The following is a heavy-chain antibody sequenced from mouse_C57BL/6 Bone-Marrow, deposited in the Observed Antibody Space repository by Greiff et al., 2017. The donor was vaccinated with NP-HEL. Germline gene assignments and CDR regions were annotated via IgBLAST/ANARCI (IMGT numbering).Heavy chain of an antibody. V-gene: IGHV1-42*01. J-gene: IGHJ4*01. Sequence: EVKLQQSGPELVKPGASVKISCKASGYSFTGYYMNWVKQSPEKSLEWIGEINPSTGGTTYNQKFKAKATLTVDKSSSTAYMQLKSLTSEDSAVYYCARNYHGAMDYWGQGTSVTVSS. D-gene: IGHD1-1*01. CDR2: INPSTGGT. CDR1: GYSFTGYY. CDR3: ARNYHGAMDY.